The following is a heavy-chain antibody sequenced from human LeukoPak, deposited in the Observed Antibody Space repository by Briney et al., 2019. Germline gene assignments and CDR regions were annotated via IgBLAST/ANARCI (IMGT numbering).Heavy chain of an antibody. CDR2: IYYSGST. V-gene: IGHV4-59*12. CDR1: GGSISTYY. J-gene: IGHJ6*03. Sequence: SETLSLTCTVSGGSISTYYWSWVRQSPGKGLEWIGHIYYSGSTNYNPSLKSRVAMSVDTSKNQFSLKLSSVTAADTAVYYCAREGLVYCSSTSCPDKYYYYYYYMDVWGKGTTVTISS. CDR3: AREGLVYCSSTSCPDKYYYYYYYMDV. D-gene: IGHD2-2*01.